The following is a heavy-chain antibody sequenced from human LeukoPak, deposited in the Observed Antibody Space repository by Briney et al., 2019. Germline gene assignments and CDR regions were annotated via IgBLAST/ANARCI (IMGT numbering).Heavy chain of an antibody. Sequence: GGSLRLSCAASGVITSSYAMSWVRQPPGKGLEWVSAINRRGDNTYYADFVKGRFTISRDNSKSTVYLQMNSLRTEDTAVYYCAKDRVSPGFNWFDPWGQGTLVTVSS. D-gene: IGHD2/OR15-2a*01. CDR2: INRRGDNT. J-gene: IGHJ5*02. CDR3: AKDRVSPGFNWFDP. CDR1: GVITSSYA. V-gene: IGHV3-23*01.